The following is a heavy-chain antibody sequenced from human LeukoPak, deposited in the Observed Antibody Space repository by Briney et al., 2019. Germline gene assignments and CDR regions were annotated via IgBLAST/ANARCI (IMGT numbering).Heavy chain of an antibody. D-gene: IGHD4-23*01. CDR2: IIPIFGIA. J-gene: IGHJ6*02. Sequence: GASVKVSCKASGGTFSSYAMSWVRQAPGQGLEWMGRIIPIFGIANYAQKFQGRVTITADKSTSTAYMELSSLRSEDTAVYYCARVQTHYGGNSYYYYGMDVWGQGTTVTVSS. CDR3: ARVQTHYGGNSYYYYGMDV. CDR1: GGTFSSYA. V-gene: IGHV1-69*04.